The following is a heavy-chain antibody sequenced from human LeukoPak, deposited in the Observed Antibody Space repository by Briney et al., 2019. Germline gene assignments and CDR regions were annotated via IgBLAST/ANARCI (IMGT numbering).Heavy chain of an antibody. D-gene: IGHD3-22*01. CDR1: GFPVSVNY. V-gene: IGHV3-66*01. CDR2: LYSSGGA. J-gene: IGHJ4*02. Sequence: GGSLRLSCVTSGFPVSVNYMSWVRQAPGKGLEWVSVLYSSGGANYADSVKGRFTISRDNAKNSLYLQMNSLRAEDTAVYYCAREPSIGDSSGYDYWGQGTLATVSS. CDR3: AREPSIGDSSGYDY.